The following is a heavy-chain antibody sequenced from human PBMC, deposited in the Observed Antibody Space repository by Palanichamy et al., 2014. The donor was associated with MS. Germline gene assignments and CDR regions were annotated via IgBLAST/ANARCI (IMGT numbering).Heavy chain of an antibody. Sequence: GAEVKKPGASVKVSCRASGYTFTGYYMHWVRQAPGQGLEWMGRINPNSGGTNYAQKFQGRVTMTRDTSISTAYMELSRLRSDDTAVYYCARDARPLGYCSSTSCAITGTTGWYFDLWGRGTLVTVSS. D-gene: IGHD2-2*01. V-gene: IGHV1-2*06. CDR3: ARDARPLGYCSSTSCAITGTTGWYFDL. CDR2: INPNSGGT. J-gene: IGHJ2*01. CDR1: GYTFTGYY.